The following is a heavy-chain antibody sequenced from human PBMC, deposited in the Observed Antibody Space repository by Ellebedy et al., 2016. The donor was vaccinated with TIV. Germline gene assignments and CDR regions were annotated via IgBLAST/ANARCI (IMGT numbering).Heavy chain of an antibody. CDR3: AREGRYCSSTSCYGGWFDP. V-gene: IGHV4-61*01. J-gene: IGHJ5*02. Sequence: SETLSLTXTVSGGSISSSSYYWGWIRQPPGKGLEWIGYIYYSGSTNYNPSLKSRVTISVDTSKNQFSLKLSSVTAADTAVYYCAREGRYCSSTSCYGGWFDPWGQGTLVTVSS. CDR1: GGSISSSSYY. D-gene: IGHD2-2*01. CDR2: IYYSGST.